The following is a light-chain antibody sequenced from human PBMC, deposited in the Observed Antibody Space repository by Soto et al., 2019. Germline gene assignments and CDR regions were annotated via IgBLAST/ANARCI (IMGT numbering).Light chain of an antibody. CDR1: QSVSSL. Sequence: MTQSPSTLSASVGDRVTITCRASQSVSSLLAWYQQKPRQAPRLLIYDTSTRATGIPARFSGSGSGTDFTLTISSLQSEDFAIYYCQQYNIWPYTFGQGTKLEIK. CDR2: DTS. V-gene: IGKV3-15*01. J-gene: IGKJ2*01. CDR3: QQYNIWPYT.